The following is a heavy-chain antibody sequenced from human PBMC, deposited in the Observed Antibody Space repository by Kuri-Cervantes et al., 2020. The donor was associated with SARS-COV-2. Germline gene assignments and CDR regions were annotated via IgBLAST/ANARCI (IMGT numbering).Heavy chain of an antibody. CDR2: VYSSDART. CDR1: GFTFDDYA. D-gene: IGHD3-3*01. V-gene: IGHV3-23*05. Sequence: ETLSLTCAASGFTFDDYAMHWVRQAPGRGLEWVAVVYSSDARTYYADSAKGRFSISRDNSKNTVYLQMNSLRVEDTAVYYCAKVGLAQNDFWSGYYTGWGQGTLVTVSS. J-gene: IGHJ4*02. CDR3: AKVGLAQNDFWSGYYTG.